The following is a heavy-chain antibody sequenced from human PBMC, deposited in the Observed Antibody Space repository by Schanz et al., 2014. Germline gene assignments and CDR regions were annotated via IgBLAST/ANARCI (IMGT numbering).Heavy chain of an antibody. CDR1: GFTFSDYY. V-gene: IGHV3-11*06. D-gene: IGHD2-2*01. Sequence: QVQLVESGGGLVKPGGSLRLSCAASGFTFSDYYMSWIRQAPGKGLEWVSYISGTTTYTNYADSVKGRFTISRDNSKNTLYLHMNTLRSEDTAVYYCAKDSTHIDIVLVPTAIDYWGQGTLVTVSS. J-gene: IGHJ4*02. CDR3: AKDSTHIDIVLVPTAIDY. CDR2: ISGTTTYT.